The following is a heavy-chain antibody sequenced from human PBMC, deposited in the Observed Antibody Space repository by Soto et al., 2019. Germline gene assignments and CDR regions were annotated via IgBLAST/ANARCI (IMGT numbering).Heavy chain of an antibody. V-gene: IGHV3-73*01. CDR2: ILSKAGNYAT. Sequence: EVQLVESGGGLLQPGGSRKLSCADSGFIFSGSAVHWVRQASGKGLEWVGRILSKAGNYATAYPASMKGRFTISRDDSENTAFLQMNSLKTEDTAVYYCIRGGSPYYYDYWGQGTLVAVSS. CDR3: IRGGSPYYYDY. CDR1: GFIFSGSA. J-gene: IGHJ4*02.